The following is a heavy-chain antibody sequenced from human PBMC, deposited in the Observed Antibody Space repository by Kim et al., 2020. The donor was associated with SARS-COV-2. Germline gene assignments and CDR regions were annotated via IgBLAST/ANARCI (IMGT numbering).Heavy chain of an antibody. J-gene: IGHJ6*02. CDR3: ARVSGSGSYFYYYYYGMDV. Sequence: SETLSLTCTVSGGSISSSSYYWGWIRQPPGKGLEWIGSIYYSGSTYYNPSLKSRVTISVDTSKNQFSLKLSSVTAADTAVYYCARVSGSGSYFYYYYYGMDVWGQGTTVTVSS. V-gene: IGHV4-39*07. D-gene: IGHD3-10*01. CDR1: GGSISSSSYY. CDR2: IYYSGST.